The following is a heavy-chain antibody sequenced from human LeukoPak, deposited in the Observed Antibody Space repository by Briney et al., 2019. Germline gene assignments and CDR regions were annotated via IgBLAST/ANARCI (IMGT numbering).Heavy chain of an antibody. J-gene: IGHJ4*02. CDR3: AKEGEISFDY. Sequence: GGSLRLSCAASGLTFSGYGMHWVRQAPVKGLEWVAFTRNDGNNKYYADSVKGRFTISRDNSKNTLYLQMNSLRVEDTAVYYCAKEGEISFDYWGQGTLVTVSS. D-gene: IGHD1-26*01. V-gene: IGHV3-30*02. CDR2: TRNDGNNK. CDR1: GLTFSGYG.